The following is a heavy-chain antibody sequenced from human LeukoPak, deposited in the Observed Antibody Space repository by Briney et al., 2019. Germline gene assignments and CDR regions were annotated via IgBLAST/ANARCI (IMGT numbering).Heavy chain of an antibody. Sequence: PSETLSLTCTVTGYSISSGYYWGWIRQPPGKGLEWIGSIYHSGSTYYNPSLKSRVTISVDTSKNQFTLKLSSVTAADTAVYYCAREGTVVAPYEIHAFDICGQGTMVTVSS. CDR2: IYHSGST. D-gene: IGHD4-23*01. CDR1: GYSISSGYY. CDR3: AREGTVVAPYEIHAFDI. V-gene: IGHV4-38-2*02. J-gene: IGHJ3*02.